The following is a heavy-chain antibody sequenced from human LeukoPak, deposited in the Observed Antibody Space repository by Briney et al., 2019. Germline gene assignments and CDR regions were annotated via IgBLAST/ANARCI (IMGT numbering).Heavy chain of an antibody. Sequence: GASVKVSCKVSGYTLTELSMHWVRQAPGKGLEWMGGFDPEDGETIYAQKFQGRVTMTEDTSTDTAYMELSSLRSEDTAVYYCATDWKDNYDNSNFDYWGQGTLVTVSS. CDR1: GYTLTELS. CDR3: ATDWKDNYDNSNFDY. CDR2: FDPEDGET. D-gene: IGHD3-22*01. J-gene: IGHJ4*02. V-gene: IGHV1-24*01.